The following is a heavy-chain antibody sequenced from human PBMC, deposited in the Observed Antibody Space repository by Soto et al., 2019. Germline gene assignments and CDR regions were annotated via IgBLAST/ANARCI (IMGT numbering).Heavy chain of an antibody. D-gene: IGHD6-6*01. CDR3: ARELGIAARPCGY. CDR1: GYTFTSYY. Sequence: QVQLVQSGAEVKKPGASVKVSCKASGYTFTSYYMHWVRQAPGQGLEWMGIINPSGGSTSYAQKFQGRLTITRDTYTRTVYMELSSLRFEDTAVYYCARELGIAARPCGYWGQGTLVTVSS. CDR2: INPSGGST. J-gene: IGHJ4*02. V-gene: IGHV1-46*01.